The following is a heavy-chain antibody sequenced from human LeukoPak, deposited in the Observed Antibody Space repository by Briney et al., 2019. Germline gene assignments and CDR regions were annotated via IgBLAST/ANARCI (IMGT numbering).Heavy chain of an antibody. CDR3: VKESANSSGFDFDY. Sequence: GGSLRLSCAASGFTISSYGTHWVRRAPGKGLEWVAVILYDGSNENYVDSVKGRFTISRDNSKNTLYLQMNSLRAEDTAVYYCVKESANSSGFDFDYWGQGTLVTVSS. CDR1: GFTISSYG. J-gene: IGHJ4*02. CDR2: ILYDGSNE. V-gene: IGHV3-30*18. D-gene: IGHD3-22*01.